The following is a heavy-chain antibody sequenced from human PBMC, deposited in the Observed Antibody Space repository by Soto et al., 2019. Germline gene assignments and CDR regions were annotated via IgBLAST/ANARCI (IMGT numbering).Heavy chain of an antibody. V-gene: IGHV4-4*07. Sequence: PSETLSLTCTVYGGSISSYYWSWIRQPAGKGLEWIGRIYTSGSTNYNPSLKSRVTMSVDTSKNQFSLKLSSVTAADTAVYYCARSYYDFWRGYYGNCYYGMDVWGQGTTVSVSS. D-gene: IGHD3-3*01. CDR1: GGSISSYY. J-gene: IGHJ6*02. CDR2: IYTSGST. CDR3: ARSYYDFWRGYYGNCYYGMDV.